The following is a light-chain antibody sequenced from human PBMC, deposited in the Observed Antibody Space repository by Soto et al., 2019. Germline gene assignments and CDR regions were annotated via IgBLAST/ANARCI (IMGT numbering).Light chain of an antibody. CDR2: WAS. V-gene: IGKV4-1*01. J-gene: IGKJ4*01. Sequence: DIVMTQSPDSLAVSLGERATINCKSSQSILFNSNNRNYLAWYQQKPGQPPKLLIYWASTGKSGVPDRVSGSVSGTDSTLTISSLQAEDVAVYDGEHYYSTPLTFGGGTKVEIK. CDR3: EHYYSTPLT. CDR1: QSILFNSNNRNY.